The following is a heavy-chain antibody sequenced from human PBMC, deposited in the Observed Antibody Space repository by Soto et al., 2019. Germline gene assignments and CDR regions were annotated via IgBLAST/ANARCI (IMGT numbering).Heavy chain of an antibody. V-gene: IGHV1-69*13. CDR2: IIPIFGTA. D-gene: IGHD3-22*01. Sequence: GASVKVSCKASGGTFSSYAISWVRQAPGQGLEWMGGIIPIFGTANYAQKFQGRVTITADESTSTAYMELSSLRSEDTAVYYCAYSYYYDSSGPLHAFDIWGQGTMVTVSS. CDR3: AYSYYYDSSGPLHAFDI. CDR1: GGTFSSYA. J-gene: IGHJ3*02.